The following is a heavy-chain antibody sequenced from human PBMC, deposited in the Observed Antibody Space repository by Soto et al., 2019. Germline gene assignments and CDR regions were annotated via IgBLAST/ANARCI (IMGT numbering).Heavy chain of an antibody. Sequence: GASLRLSCVAPEFTFSNYVMNCVRQAPGKGLEWFASISRSSSSTYYADSVKGRCTISRDNAQNSLYLQMNNLRVEDTAVYYYARDVRPRQDCYVKDVCGRGTTDTGSS. CDR3: ARDVRPRQDCYVKDV. CDR1: EFTFSNYV. CDR2: ISRSSSST. V-gene: IGHV3-21*01. J-gene: IGHJ6*01.